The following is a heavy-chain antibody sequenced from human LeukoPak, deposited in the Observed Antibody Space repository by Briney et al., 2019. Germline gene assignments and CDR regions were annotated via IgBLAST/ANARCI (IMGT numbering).Heavy chain of an antibody. Sequence: PGGSLGLSCAGSGFTFSAYEMNWVRQAPGKGLECISYISSSGRTPYYADSVKGRFTISRDNANNSLFLQMNSLRAEDTAVYYCAFERATVFYWGQGTLVTVSS. CDR1: GFTFSAYE. CDR3: AFERATVFY. D-gene: IGHD1-26*01. CDR2: ISSSGRTP. V-gene: IGHV3-48*03. J-gene: IGHJ4*02.